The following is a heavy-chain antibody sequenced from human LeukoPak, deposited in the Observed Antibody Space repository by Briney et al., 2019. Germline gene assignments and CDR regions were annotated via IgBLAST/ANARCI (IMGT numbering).Heavy chain of an antibody. V-gene: IGHV3-20*01. CDR2: INWNGGST. Sequence: GGSLRLSCAASGFTFDDYGMNWVRQAPGKGLEWVSGINWNGGSTGHADSVKGRFTISRDNAKSSLYLQMNSLRAEDTALYLCARAVEVSYDSSGPILDAFDIWGQGTMVTVSS. CDR1: GFTFDDYG. CDR3: ARAVEVSYDSSGPILDAFDI. J-gene: IGHJ3*02. D-gene: IGHD3-22*01.